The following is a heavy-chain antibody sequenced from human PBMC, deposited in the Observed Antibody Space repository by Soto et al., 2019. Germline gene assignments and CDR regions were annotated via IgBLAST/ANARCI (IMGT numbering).Heavy chain of an antibody. CDR1: GFSLSTSGVG. J-gene: IGHJ4*02. CDR2: IYWDDIK. CDR3: AHKDSSGWDFDY. D-gene: IGHD6-19*01. Sequence: QITLKESGPTLVKPTQTLTLTCTFSGFSLSTSGVGVGWIRQPPGKALEWLALIYWDDIKRYSPSLKSRLTITKDTSKTQVVLTMTNMDPVDTATYYCAHKDSSGWDFDYWGQGTLVTVSS. V-gene: IGHV2-5*02.